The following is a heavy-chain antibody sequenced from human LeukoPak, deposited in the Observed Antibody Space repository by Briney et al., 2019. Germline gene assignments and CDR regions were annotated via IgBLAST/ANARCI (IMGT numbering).Heavy chain of an antibody. Sequence: SQTLSLTCTVSGGSISSGDYYWSWIRQPPGKGLEWIAYMYYSGSTYYNPSLKSRVTISVDTSKNQFSLKLSSVTAADTAVYYCARFLRIAARPTAGGIYYYYMDVWGKGTTVTVSS. V-gene: IGHV4-30-4*01. CDR1: GGSISSGDYY. D-gene: IGHD6-6*01. CDR2: MYYSGST. J-gene: IGHJ6*03. CDR3: ARFLRIAARPTAGGIYYYYMDV.